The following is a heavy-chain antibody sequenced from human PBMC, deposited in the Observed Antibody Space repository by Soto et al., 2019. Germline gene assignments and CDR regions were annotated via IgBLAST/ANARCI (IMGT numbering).Heavy chain of an antibody. D-gene: IGHD1-26*01. CDR3: ARDRSGGTYNYFYGMDV. J-gene: IGHJ6*02. CDR2: IYHSGIT. Sequence: SATLSLTCAVSGVSIISSDWWSLVRHPPGKGLEWIAEIYHSGITNYNPSLKSRVTISVDKSKNQFSLKLTSVTAADTAVYYCARDRSGGTYNYFYGMDVWGQRTTGTAS. V-gene: IGHV4-4*02. CDR1: GVSIISSDW.